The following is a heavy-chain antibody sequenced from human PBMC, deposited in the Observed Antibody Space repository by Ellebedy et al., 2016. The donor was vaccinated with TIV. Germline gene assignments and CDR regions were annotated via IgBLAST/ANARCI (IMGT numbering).Heavy chain of an antibody. CDR2: MNPNSGNT. CDR1: GYTFTSYD. CDR3: ARASYDSSGTVNDY. V-gene: IGHV1-8*01. D-gene: IGHD3-22*01. Sequence: AASVKVSCKASGYTFTSYDINWVRQATGQGLEWMGWMNPNSGNTGYAQKFRGRVTMTRNTSISTAYMELNSLRSEDKAVYYCARASYDSSGTVNDYWGQGTLVTVSS. J-gene: IGHJ4*02.